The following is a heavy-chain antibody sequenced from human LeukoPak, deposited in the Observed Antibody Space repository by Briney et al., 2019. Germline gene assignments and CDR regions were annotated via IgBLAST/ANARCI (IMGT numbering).Heavy chain of an antibody. V-gene: IGHV4-30-4*01. J-gene: IGHJ4*02. CDR3: ARYVVVTAKYYFDY. CDR2: IYYSGST. Sequence: SETLSLTCTVSGGSISSGDYYWSRIRQPPGKGLEWIGYIYYSGSTYYNPSLKSRVTISVDTSKNQFSLKLSSVTAADTAVYYCARYVVVTAKYYFDYWGQGTLVTVSS. D-gene: IGHD2-21*02. CDR1: GGSISSGDYY.